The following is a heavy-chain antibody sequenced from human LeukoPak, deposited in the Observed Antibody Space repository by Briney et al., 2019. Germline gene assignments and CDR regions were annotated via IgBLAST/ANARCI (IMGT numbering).Heavy chain of an antibody. D-gene: IGHD2/OR15-2a*01. J-gene: IGHJ3*02. CDR3: AREISTGEALDI. CDR2: ISSSSSTI. V-gene: IGHV3-48*02. Sequence: GGSLRLSRAASGFTFSSYSMNWVRQAPGKGLEWVSYISSSSSTIYYTDSVKGRFTISRDNAKNSLYLQMNSLRDEDTAVYYCAREISTGEALDIWGQGTKVTVSS. CDR1: GFTFSSYS.